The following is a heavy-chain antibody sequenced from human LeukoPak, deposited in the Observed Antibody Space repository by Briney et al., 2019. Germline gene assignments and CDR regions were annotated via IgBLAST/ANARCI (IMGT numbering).Heavy chain of an antibody. CDR2: IYYSGST. V-gene: IGHV4-39*01. D-gene: IGHD3-22*01. CDR3: ERNIRWVITMIVD. Sequence: SETLSLTCTVSGGSISSSSYYWGWIRQPPGKGLEWIGSIYYSGSTYYNPSLTSRVTISVDTSKNLFSLKLSSGTAADTAVYYCERNIRWVITMIVDWGQGTLVTVSS. J-gene: IGHJ4*02. CDR1: GGSISSSSYY.